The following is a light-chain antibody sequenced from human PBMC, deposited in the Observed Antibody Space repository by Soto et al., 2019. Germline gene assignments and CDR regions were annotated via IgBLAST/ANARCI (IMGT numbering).Light chain of an antibody. Sequence: QSALTQPASVSGSPGQSITISCTGTSSDVGGYNFVSWYQQHPGKAPKLMISEVSSRPSGVSIRFSGSKSGNTASLTISGLQADDAADYYCSSYTSSTSYVFGTGTKLTVL. J-gene: IGLJ1*01. V-gene: IGLV2-14*01. CDR3: SSYTSSTSYV. CDR2: EVS. CDR1: SSDVGGYNF.